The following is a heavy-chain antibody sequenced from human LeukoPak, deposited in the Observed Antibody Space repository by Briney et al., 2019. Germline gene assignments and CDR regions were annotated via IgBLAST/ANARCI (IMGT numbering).Heavy chain of an antibody. CDR3: ARDRYYYDSSGPQDY. CDR2: IKQDGSEK. J-gene: IGHJ4*02. CDR1: GFTFSSYW. V-gene: IGHV3-7*01. Sequence: GGSLRLSCATSGFTFSSYWMSWVRQAPGKGLEWVANIKQDGSEKYYVDSVKGRFTISRDNAKNSLYLQMNSLRAEDTAVYYCARDRYYYDSSGPQDYWGQGTLVTVSS. D-gene: IGHD3-22*01.